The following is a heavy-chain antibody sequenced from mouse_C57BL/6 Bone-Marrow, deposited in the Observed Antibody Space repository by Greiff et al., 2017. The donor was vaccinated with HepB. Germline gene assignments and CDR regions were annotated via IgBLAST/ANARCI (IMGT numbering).Heavy chain of an antibody. V-gene: IGHV1-7*01. CDR2: INPSSGYT. CDR1: GYTFTSYW. D-gene: IGHD1-1*01. Sequence: QVQLQQSGAELAKPGASVKLSCKASGYTFTSYWMHWVKQRPGQGLEWIGYINPSSGYTKYNQKFKDKATLTADKSSSTAYMQLSSLTYEDSAVYYCARWGPLLLRDLLGFAYWGQGTLVTVSA. CDR3: ARWGPLLLRDLLGFAY. J-gene: IGHJ3*01.